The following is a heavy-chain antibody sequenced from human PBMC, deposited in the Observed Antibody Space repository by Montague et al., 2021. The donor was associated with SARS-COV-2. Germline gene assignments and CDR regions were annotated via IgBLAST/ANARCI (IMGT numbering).Heavy chain of an antibody. Sequence: SLRLSCAASGISGSSNYMTWVRQAPGKGLEWVSVIYSGGTTQYADSVKGRFTISRENAKNSLYLQMNSLRAGDTAVYYCARATHDSSSWTYYYYYVMDVWGQGTTVTVSS. CDR2: IYSGGTT. J-gene: IGHJ6*02. D-gene: IGHD6-13*01. CDR3: ARATHDSSSWTYYYYYVMDV. V-gene: IGHV3-66*01. CDR1: GISGSSNY.